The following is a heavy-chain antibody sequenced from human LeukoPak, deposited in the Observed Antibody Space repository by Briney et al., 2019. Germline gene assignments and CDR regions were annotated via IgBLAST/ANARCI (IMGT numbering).Heavy chain of an antibody. CDR2: IYTSGST. CDR1: GGSISSGSYY. V-gene: IGHV4-61*02. Sequence: SETLSLACTVSGGSISSGSYYWSWIRQPAGKGLEWIGRIYTSGSTNYNPSLKSRVTISVDTSKNQFSLKLSSVTAADTAVYYCARHGGVPYGSGSVYYYYYYYMDVWVKGTTVTISS. CDR3: ARHGGVPYGSGSVYYYYYYYMDV. D-gene: IGHD3-10*01. J-gene: IGHJ6*03.